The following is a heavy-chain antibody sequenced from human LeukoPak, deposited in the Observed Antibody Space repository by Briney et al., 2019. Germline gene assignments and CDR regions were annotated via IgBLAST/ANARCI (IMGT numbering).Heavy chain of an antibody. D-gene: IGHD3-22*01. Sequence: GGSLRLSCAASGFTFSSYGMSWVRQAPGKGLEWVSAISGSGGSTYYADSVKGRFTISRDNSKNTLYLQMNSLRAEDTAVYYCAKDRSSDYYDSSAVDYWGQGTLVTVSS. CDR1: GFTFSSYG. J-gene: IGHJ4*02. CDR2: ISGSGGST. V-gene: IGHV3-23*01. CDR3: AKDRSSDYYDSSAVDY.